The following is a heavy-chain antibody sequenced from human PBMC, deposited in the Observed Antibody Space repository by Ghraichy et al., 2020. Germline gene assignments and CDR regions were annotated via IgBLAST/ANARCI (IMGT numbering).Heavy chain of an antibody. J-gene: IGHJ4*02. CDR3: ARGSGSYVF. CDR1: GGSINNYY. CDR2: IYTSGST. D-gene: IGHD3-22*01. Sequence: SETLSLTCTVSGGSINNYYWSWIRQPAGKGLEWIGHIYTSGSTNYNPSLKSRVTMSVDTSNNQVSLKLTFVTAADTAVYYCARGSGSYVFWGQGTLVTVSS. V-gene: IGHV4-4*07.